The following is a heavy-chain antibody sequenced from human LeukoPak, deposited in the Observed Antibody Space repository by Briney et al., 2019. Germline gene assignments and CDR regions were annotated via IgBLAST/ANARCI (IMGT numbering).Heavy chain of an antibody. J-gene: IGHJ4*02. CDR2: INPSGGST. Sequence: ASVKVSRKASGYTFITYYVHWVRQAPGQGLEWMGIINPSGGSTTYAQKFQGRVTMTRDTSTSTVYMELSSVRSEDTAVYYCARRHSSGWWAFDYRGQGTLVTVSS. D-gene: IGHD6-19*01. CDR1: GYTFITYY. CDR3: ARRHSSGWWAFDY. V-gene: IGHV1-46*01.